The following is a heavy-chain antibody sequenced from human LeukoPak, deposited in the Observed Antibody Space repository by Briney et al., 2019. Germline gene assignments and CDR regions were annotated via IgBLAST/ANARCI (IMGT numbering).Heavy chain of an antibody. CDR2: IRYHGSNR. CDR1: GFTFSSYG. J-gene: IGHJ3*02. D-gene: IGHD4-17*01. Sequence: PGGSLRLSCAASGFTFSSYGMHWVRQAPDKGREWVAFIRYHGSNRYYPDSVKGRFTISRDNSKNTLYLQMNSLRAEDTAVYYCAKDGDYGDYVSAFDIWGQGTMVTVSS. CDR3: AKDGDYGDYVSAFDI. V-gene: IGHV3-30*02.